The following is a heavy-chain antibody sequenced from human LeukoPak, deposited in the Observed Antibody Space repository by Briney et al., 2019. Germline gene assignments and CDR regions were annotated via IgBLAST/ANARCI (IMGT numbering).Heavy chain of an antibody. D-gene: IGHD6-19*01. CDR2: ISSGSSAI. V-gene: IGHV3-21*01. CDR1: GFTFTTYS. CDR3: ARDPSSGWYLKGWFDP. J-gene: IGHJ5*02. Sequence: GGSLRLSCVASGFTFTTYSMTWVRQAPGKGLEWVSIISSGSSAIFSADALKGRFTISRDNAKNSLYLQMNSLRAEDTAVYYCARDPSSGWYLKGWFDPWGQGTLVTVSS.